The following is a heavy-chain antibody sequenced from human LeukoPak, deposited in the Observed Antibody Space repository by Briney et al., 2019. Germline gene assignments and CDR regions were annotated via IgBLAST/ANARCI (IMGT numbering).Heavy chain of an antibody. CDR1: GFTFSDYY. D-gene: IGHD2-2*01. CDR2: IRSSGTTI. Sequence: KPGGSLRLSCVASGFTFSDYYMSWIRQAPGKGLEWVSYIRSSGTTIHYADSVKGRFTISRDNAKNSLYLQMNSLRAEDTAVYYCAKGMVPAAMAHDDAFDIWGQGTMVTVSS. J-gene: IGHJ3*02. V-gene: IGHV3-11*04. CDR3: AKGMVPAAMAHDDAFDI.